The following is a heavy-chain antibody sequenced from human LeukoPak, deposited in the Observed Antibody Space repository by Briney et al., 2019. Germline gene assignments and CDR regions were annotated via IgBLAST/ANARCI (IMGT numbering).Heavy chain of an antibody. V-gene: IGHV3-43*02. CDR2: ISGDGGTT. Sequence: PGGSLRLSCTASGSTFNDYAMQWVRQIPGKSLEWVALISGDGGTTDYASSVEGRFTISRDNTQKSLFLEMNNLGTEDTALYYCAKSGLGDHGIFTGRGSPYYYYYLDVWGKGTTVIVS. CDR3: AKSGLGDHGIFTGRGSPYYYYYLDV. J-gene: IGHJ6*03. CDR1: GSTFNDYA. D-gene: IGHD2-21*02.